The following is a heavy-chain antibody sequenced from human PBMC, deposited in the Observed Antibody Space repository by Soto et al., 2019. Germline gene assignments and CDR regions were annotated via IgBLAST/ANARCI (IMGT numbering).Heavy chain of an antibody. V-gene: IGHV4-30-2*01. CDR1: GGSISSGGYS. J-gene: IGHJ6*02. Sequence: QLQLQESGLGLVKPSQTLSLTCAVSGGSISSGGYSWSWIRQPPGKGLEWIGYIYHSGSTYYNPSLKSRVTISVDRSKNQFSLKLSSVTAADTAVYYCAGRITIFGVVSSHGMDVWGQGTTVTVSS. CDR2: IYHSGST. CDR3: AGRITIFGVVSSHGMDV. D-gene: IGHD3-3*01.